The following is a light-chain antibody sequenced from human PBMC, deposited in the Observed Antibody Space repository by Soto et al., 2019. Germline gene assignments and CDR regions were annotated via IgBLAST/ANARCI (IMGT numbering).Light chain of an antibody. CDR1: QTISSN. CDR3: QQHNNWPRT. Sequence: VLTQSPGILSLSRGERASLSCGASQTISSNLAWYQQKPGQAPRLLIFDASTRATGIPVRFSGSGSGTEFTLTIGSLKSEDFALYYCQQHNNWPRTFGQGTRLEIK. CDR2: DAS. V-gene: IGKV3-15*01. J-gene: IGKJ5*01.